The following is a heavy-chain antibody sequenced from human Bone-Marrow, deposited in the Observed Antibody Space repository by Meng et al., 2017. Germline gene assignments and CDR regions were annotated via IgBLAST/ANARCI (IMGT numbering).Heavy chain of an antibody. V-gene: IGHV3-7*01. CDR3: VRELRTVNSY. Sequence: GESLKISCAASGFTFSSYWMTWVRQAPGKGLEWVASIKSDGSEKYYVDSVKGRFAISRDNAKNSMYLQMSSLRAEDTAVYYCVRELRTVNSYWGQGTLVTVSS. CDR2: IKSDGSEK. J-gene: IGHJ4*02. CDR1: GFTFSSYW. D-gene: IGHD2/OR15-2a*01.